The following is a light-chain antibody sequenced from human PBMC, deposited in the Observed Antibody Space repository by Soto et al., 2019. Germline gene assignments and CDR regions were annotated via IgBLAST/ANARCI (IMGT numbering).Light chain of an antibody. Sequence: EILMTQSPATLAVSPGEGATLSCRASQSVSSKLAWYQQKPGQAPRLLIYGASTRATGIPASFSGSGSGTEFTLTISSLQYEDFAVYYCQQYNNWPPITFGQGTRLEIK. J-gene: IGKJ5*01. CDR3: QQYNNWPPIT. V-gene: IGKV3-15*01. CDR1: QSVSSK. CDR2: GAS.